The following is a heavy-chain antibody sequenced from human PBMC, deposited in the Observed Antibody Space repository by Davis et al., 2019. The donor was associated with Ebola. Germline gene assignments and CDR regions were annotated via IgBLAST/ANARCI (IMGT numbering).Heavy chain of an antibody. J-gene: IGHJ5*02. Sequence: GESLKISCAASGFTFSSYAMHWVRQAPGKGLEWVSSISSSSSYIYYADSVKGRFTISRDNAKNSLYLQMNSLRAEDTAVYYCARDRGFFWFDPWGQGTLVTVSS. CDR2: ISSSSSYI. D-gene: IGHD1-26*01. CDR3: ARDRGFFWFDP. V-gene: IGHV3-21*01. CDR1: GFTFSSYA.